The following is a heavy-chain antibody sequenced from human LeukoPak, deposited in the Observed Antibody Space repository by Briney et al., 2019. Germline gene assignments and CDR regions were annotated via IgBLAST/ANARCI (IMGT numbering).Heavy chain of an antibody. CDR1: GFTFSGFA. J-gene: IGHJ4*02. CDR3: AKSTKPAATTYFDY. V-gene: IGHV3-23*01. D-gene: IGHD2-2*01. CDR2: ISRSGEST. Sequence: GGSLRLSCAASGFTFSGFAMSWIRQAPGKGLEWVSSISRSGESTFYADSVKGRFTISRDNSKNTLYLQMNSLRAEDTAVYYCAKSTKPAATTYFDYWGQGTLVTVSS.